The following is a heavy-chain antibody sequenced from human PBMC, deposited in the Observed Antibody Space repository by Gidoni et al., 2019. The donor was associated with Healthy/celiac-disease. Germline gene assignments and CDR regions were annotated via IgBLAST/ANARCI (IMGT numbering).Heavy chain of an antibody. V-gene: IGHV3-13*01. J-gene: IGHJ4*02. CDR1: GFTFSSYD. Sequence: EVQLLESGGGLVQPGGSLRLSCAASGFTFSSYDMHWVRQATGKGLEWVSAIGTAGDTYYPGSVKGRFTISRENAKNSLYLQMNSLRAGDTAVYYCARGHGYCSGGSCYPGGYWGQGTLVTVSS. D-gene: IGHD2-15*01. CDR3: ARGHGYCSGGSCYPGGY. CDR2: IGTAGDT.